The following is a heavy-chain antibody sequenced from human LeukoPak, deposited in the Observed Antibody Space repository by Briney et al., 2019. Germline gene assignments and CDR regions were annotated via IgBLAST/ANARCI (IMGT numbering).Heavy chain of an antibody. V-gene: IGHV4-34*01. D-gene: IGHD1-14*01. Sequence: ASETLSLTCAVYGGSFRGYYWRWIRQPPGKGLEWIGEINHSGSTNYNPSLKSRVTISVDTSKNQFSLKLSSVTAADTAVYYCARGSRVRGTGAFDYWGQGTLVTVSS. J-gene: IGHJ4*02. CDR3: ARGSRVRGTGAFDY. CDR1: GGSFRGYY. CDR2: INHSGST.